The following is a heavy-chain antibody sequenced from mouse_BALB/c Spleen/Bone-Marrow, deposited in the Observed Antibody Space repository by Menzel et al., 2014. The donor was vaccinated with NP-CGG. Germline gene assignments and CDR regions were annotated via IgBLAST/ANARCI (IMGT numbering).Heavy chain of an antibody. CDR2: ISSGSSTI. CDR3: ASSPYGHFDY. Sequence: EVQVVESGGGLVQPGGSRKLSCAASGFTFSSFGMHWVRQAPEKGLEWVAYISSGSSTIYYADTVKGRFTISRDNPKNTLFLQMTSLRSEDTAMYYCASSPYGHFDYWGQGTTLTVSS. CDR1: GFTFSSFG. J-gene: IGHJ2*01. V-gene: IGHV5-17*02. D-gene: IGHD1-2*01.